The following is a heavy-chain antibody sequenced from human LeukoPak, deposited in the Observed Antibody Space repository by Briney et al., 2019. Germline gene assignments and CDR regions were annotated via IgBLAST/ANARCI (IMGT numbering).Heavy chain of an antibody. J-gene: IGHJ5*02. D-gene: IGHD1-1*01. Sequence: PSETLSLTCTGSGSSISRHYWSWIRQPPGKGLKWSCYIYYIGSTDYKPSLQSRVTISVDTSKNQFSLKLSSVTAADTAVYYCARERERLSSGWFDPWGQGTLVTVSS. CDR2: IYYIGST. CDR3: ARERERLSSGWFDP. CDR1: GSSISRHY. V-gene: IGHV4-59*11.